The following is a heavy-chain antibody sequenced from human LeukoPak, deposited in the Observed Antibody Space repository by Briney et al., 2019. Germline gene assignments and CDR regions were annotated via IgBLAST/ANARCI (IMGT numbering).Heavy chain of an antibody. CDR1: GYTFTGYY. J-gene: IGHJ4*02. CDR2: INPNSGGT. CDR3: ATLGGLYQLPNYFDY. V-gene: IGHV1-2*02. D-gene: IGHD2-2*01. Sequence: GASVKVSCKASGYTFTGYYMHWVRQAAGQGLEWMGWINPNSGGTNYAQKFKGRVTMTRDTSISTAYMELSRLRSDDTAVYYCATLGGLYQLPNYFDYWGQGTLVTVSS.